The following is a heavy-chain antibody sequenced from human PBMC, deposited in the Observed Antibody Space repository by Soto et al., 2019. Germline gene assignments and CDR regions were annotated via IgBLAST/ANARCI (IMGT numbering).Heavy chain of an antibody. CDR3: AKCRRGSSGPGNWNDFRVCPFDY. CDR1: GFTFSSYA. V-gene: IGHV3-23*01. CDR2: ISGSGGST. J-gene: IGHJ4*02. D-gene: IGHD1-20*01. Sequence: GGSLRLSCAASGFTFSSYAMSWVRQAPGKGLEWVSAISGSGGSTYYADSVKGRFTISRDNSKNTLYLQMNSLRAEDTAVYYCAKCRRGSSGPGNWNDFRVCPFDYWGQGTLVTVSS.